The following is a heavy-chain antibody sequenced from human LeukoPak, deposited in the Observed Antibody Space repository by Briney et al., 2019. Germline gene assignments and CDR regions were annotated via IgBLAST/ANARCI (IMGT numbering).Heavy chain of an antibody. V-gene: IGHV5-51*01. Sequence: GESLKISCKGSGYSFNNHWIGWVRQMPGKGLEWMGIIYPGDSDTRYSPSFQGQVTISADKSIGTANLQWSSLKASDTAMYFCARGGPNYALDYWGQGTLVTVSS. D-gene: IGHD2-2*01. CDR3: ARGGPNYALDY. CDR2: IYPGDSDT. J-gene: IGHJ4*02. CDR1: GYSFNNHW.